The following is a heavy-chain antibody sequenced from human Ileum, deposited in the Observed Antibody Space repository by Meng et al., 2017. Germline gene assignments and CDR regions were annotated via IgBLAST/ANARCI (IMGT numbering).Heavy chain of an antibody. J-gene: IGHJ4*02. CDR2: VYSDGSKK. D-gene: IGHD2-15*01. Sequence: LVEAGGGRGQSGKLRDCSWAAFGITNSHEGMNWFLQAPGKWLEWVAGVYSDGSKKVYADSVKCRFTISRDFSKNTLYLQMNSLTAEDTAVYYCSRDLSVGSFDYGGQGTLVTVSS. CDR3: SRDLSVGSFDY. V-gene: IGHV3-33*08. CDR1: GITNSHEG.